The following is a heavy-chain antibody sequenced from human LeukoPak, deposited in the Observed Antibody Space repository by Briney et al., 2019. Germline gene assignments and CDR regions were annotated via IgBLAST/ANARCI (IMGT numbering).Heavy chain of an antibody. CDR1: GYTFTSYA. CDR3: SVGFGELFDAFCG. J-gene: IGHJ3*01. CDR2: INPIFGTA. V-gene: IGHV1-69*13. D-gene: IGHD3-10*01. Sequence: ASVKVSCKASGYTFTSYAMHWVRQAPGQRLEWMGGINPIFGTANYAQKFQGRVTITADESTSTAYMELSSLRSDDTAVYYCSVGFGELFDAFCGWGQGTMVTVAS.